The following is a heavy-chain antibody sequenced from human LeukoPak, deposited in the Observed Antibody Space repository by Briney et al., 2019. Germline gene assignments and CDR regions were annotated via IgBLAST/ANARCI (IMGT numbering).Heavy chain of an antibody. CDR3: ARVVGSSWTYYYYYYMDV. Sequence: SETLSLTCAVYGGSFSGYYWSWIRQPPGKGLEWIGEINHSGSTNYNPSLKSRVTISVDTSKNQSSLKLSSVTAADTAVYYCARVVGSSWTYYYYYYMDVWGKGTTVTISS. CDR1: GGSFSGYY. V-gene: IGHV4-34*01. CDR2: INHSGST. D-gene: IGHD6-13*01. J-gene: IGHJ6*03.